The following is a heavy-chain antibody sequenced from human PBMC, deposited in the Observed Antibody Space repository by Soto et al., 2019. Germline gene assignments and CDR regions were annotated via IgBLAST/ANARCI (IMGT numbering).Heavy chain of an antibody. CDR2: TYYRSKWYN. V-gene: IGHV6-1*01. J-gene: IGHJ6*02. CDR1: GDSVSSNSAA. Sequence: SQTFSLTWAISGDSVSSNSAAWNWIRQSPSRGLEWLGRTYYRSKWYNDYAVSVKSRITINPDTSKNQFSLKLNSVTPEDTAVYYCARAQHDSSDYYYGMDVWGQGTTVTVSS. CDR3: ARAQHDSSDYYYGMDV. D-gene: IGHD2-21*02.